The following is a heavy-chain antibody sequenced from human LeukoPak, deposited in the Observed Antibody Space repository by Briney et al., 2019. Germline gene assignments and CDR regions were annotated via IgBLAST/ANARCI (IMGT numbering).Heavy chain of an antibody. J-gene: IGHJ6*03. CDR3: ARVYYGSGSLHYYYYYMDV. D-gene: IGHD3-10*01. Sequence: GGSLRLSCAASGFTASSNYMTWVRQAPGKGLEWVSVTYSGGRTYYADSVKGRFTISRDNSKNTLYLQMNSLRAEDTAVYYCARVYYGSGSLHYYYYYMDVWGKGTTVTISS. V-gene: IGHV3-53*01. CDR1: GFTASSNY. CDR2: TYSGGRT.